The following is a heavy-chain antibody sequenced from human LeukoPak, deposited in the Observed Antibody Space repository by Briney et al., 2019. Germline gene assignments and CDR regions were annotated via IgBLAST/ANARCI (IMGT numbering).Heavy chain of an antibody. V-gene: IGHV1-24*01. CDR2: FDPEDGET. D-gene: IGHD4-23*01. J-gene: IGHJ4*02. CDR3: ATESTGGLRKYGVTPSYDY. CDR1: GYTFTSYG. Sequence: ASVKVSCKASGYTFTSYGISWVRQAPGKGLEWMGGFDPEDGETIYAQKFQGRVTMTEDTSTDTAYMELSSLRSEDTAVYYCATESTGGLRKYGVTPSYDYWGQGTLVTVSS.